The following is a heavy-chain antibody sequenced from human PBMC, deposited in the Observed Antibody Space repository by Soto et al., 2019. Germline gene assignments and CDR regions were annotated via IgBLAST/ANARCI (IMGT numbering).Heavy chain of an antibody. CDR3: AKVIESFSYSYSGLDV. Sequence: EVQLLQSGGGLVQPGGSLRLSCAASGFTFSTYAMTWVRQAPGKGLEWVSTISSSGGKTHYADSVKGRVTIPRDKSRHKLYLQMDGLRADDTAAYYCAKVIESFSYSYSGLDVWGQGTTVTVSS. D-gene: IGHD3-3*02. CDR2: ISSSGGKT. V-gene: IGHV3-23*01. J-gene: IGHJ6*02. CDR1: GFTFSTYA.